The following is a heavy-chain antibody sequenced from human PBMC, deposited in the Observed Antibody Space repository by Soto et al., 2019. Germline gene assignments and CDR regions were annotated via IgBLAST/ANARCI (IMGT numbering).Heavy chain of an antibody. J-gene: IGHJ6*02. CDR2: ISAYNGNT. CDR1: GYTFTSYG. Sequence: QVQLVQSGAEVKKPGASVKVSCKASGYTFTSYGISWVRQAPGQGLEWMGWISAYNGNTNYAQKLQGRVXXTXDXXTRTAYMELRSLRSDDTAVYYCARENHDYYYGMDVWGQGTTVTVSS. CDR3: ARENHDYYYGMDV. V-gene: IGHV1-18*01.